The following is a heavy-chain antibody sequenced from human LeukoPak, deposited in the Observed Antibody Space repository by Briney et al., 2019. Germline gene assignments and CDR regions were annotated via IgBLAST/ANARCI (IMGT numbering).Heavy chain of an antibody. J-gene: IGHJ6*04. CDR2: ISYDGSNK. CDR1: GFTFSSYA. V-gene: IGHV3-30*04. Sequence: GGSLRLSCAASGFTFSSYAMHWVRQAPGKGLEWVAVISYDGSNKYYADSAERRFTISRDNSKNTLYLQMNSLRAEDTAVYYCARDRGWELLQRDYYYGMDVWGKGTTVTVSS. D-gene: IGHD1-26*01. CDR3: ARDRGWELLQRDYYYGMDV.